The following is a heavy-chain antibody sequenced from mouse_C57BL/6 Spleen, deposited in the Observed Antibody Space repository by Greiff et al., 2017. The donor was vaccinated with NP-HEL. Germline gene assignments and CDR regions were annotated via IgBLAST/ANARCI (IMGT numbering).Heavy chain of an antibody. V-gene: IGHV5-4*01. Sequence: EVMLVESGGGLVKPGGSLKLSCAASGFTFSSYAMSWVRQTPEKRLEWVATISDGGSYTYYPDNVKGRFTISRDNAKNNLYLQMSHLKSEDTAMYYCARDSMDGYWFAYWGQGTLVTVSA. D-gene: IGHD2-3*01. CDR1: GFTFSSYA. CDR2: ISDGGSYT. J-gene: IGHJ3*01. CDR3: ARDSMDGYWFAY.